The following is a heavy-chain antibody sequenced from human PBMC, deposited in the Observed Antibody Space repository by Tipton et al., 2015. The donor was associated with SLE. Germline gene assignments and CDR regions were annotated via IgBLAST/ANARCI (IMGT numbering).Heavy chain of an antibody. Sequence: TLSLTCTVSGDSINSHYWSWIRQPAGKGLQWIGRIYPSGSINYNPSLKSRVTMSVDTSKNQFSLTVNSVTAADTAVYYCAREGRAHKYFDYWGQGTLVTVSS. CDR1: GDSINSHY. CDR2: IYPSGSI. V-gene: IGHV4-4*07. CDR3: AREGRAHKYFDY. J-gene: IGHJ4*02.